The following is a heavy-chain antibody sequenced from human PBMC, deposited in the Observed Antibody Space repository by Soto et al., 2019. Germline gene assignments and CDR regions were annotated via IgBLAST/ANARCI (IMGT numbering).Heavy chain of an antibody. Sequence: EVQLLESGGGLVQPGGSLRLSCAASGFTFSRYARSWVRQAPVKGLEWVSAISGRGGSTYYADSVKGRFTISRDNSKNTLYLQMNSLRAEDTAVYYCASTPLGYCSSTNCYSYMDVWCTGTKVTVSS. CDR3: ASTPLGYCSSTNCYSYMDV. CDR2: ISGRGGST. D-gene: IGHD2-2*01. CDR1: GFTFSRYA. J-gene: IGHJ6*03. V-gene: IGHV3-23*01.